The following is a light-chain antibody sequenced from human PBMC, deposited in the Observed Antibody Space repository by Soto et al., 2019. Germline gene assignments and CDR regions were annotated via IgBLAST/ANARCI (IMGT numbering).Light chain of an antibody. J-gene: IGLJ1*01. CDR3: CSYAGGNTYV. Sequence: QSVLAQPRSVSGSPGQSVTISCTGTSSDVGGYKYVSWYQQHPGKAPKLVIYDVDKRPSGVPDRFSGSKSGNTASLTISGLQAEDEADYHCCSYAGGNTYVFGTGTKVTVL. V-gene: IGLV2-11*01. CDR2: DVD. CDR1: SSDVGGYKY.